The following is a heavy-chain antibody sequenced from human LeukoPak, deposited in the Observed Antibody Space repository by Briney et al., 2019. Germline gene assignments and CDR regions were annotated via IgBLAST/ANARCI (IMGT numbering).Heavy chain of an antibody. D-gene: IGHD4-11*01. CDR3: TRAPYSNYGNFDH. CDR1: RFTFGDYA. Sequence: PGGSLRLSCTASRFTFGDYAMSWVRQAPGKGLEWVGFIRSKAFGGTTEYAASVKGRFTISRDDSKSIAYLQMNSLKTKDTAVYYCTRAPYSNYGNFDHWGQGTLVTVSS. V-gene: IGHV3-49*04. J-gene: IGHJ4*02. CDR2: IRSKAFGGTT.